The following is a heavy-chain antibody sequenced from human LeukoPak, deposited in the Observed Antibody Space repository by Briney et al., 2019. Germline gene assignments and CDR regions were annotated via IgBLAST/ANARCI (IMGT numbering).Heavy chain of an antibody. V-gene: IGHV4-38-2*02. J-gene: IGHJ3*02. CDR2: IYHSGST. Sequence: NPSETLSLTCTVSGYSISSGYYWGWIRQPPGKGLEWIGSIYHSGSTYYNPSLKSRVTISVDTSKNQFSLKLSSVTAADTAVYYCARATYYYDSSGYWTLEFDFDIWGRGTMVTVSS. CDR1: GYSISSGYY. D-gene: IGHD3-22*01. CDR3: ARATYYYDSSGYWTLEFDFDI.